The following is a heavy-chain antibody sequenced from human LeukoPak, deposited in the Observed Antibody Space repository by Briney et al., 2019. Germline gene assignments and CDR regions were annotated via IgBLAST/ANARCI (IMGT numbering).Heavy chain of an antibody. CDR3: ARDEVATISDY. J-gene: IGHJ4*02. CDR1: GFTFSNYN. V-gene: IGHV3-21*01. D-gene: IGHD5-12*01. Sequence: GGSLRLSCAASGFTFSNYNMNWVRQAPGKGLEWVLSISGSGNYIYYADSVKGRFTISRDNAKNSLFLEMNSLRVEDTAVYYCARDEVATISDYWGQGALVTVSS. CDR2: ISGSGNYI.